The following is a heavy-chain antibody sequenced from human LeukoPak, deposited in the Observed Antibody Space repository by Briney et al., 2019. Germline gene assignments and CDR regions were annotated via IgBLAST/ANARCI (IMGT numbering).Heavy chain of an antibody. J-gene: IGHJ3*02. D-gene: IGHD3-3*01. CDR1: GFTFSSYS. CDR3: ARETSSFWSAPWRAFDI. Sequence: GGSLRLPCAASGFTFSSYSMNWVRQAPGKGLEWVSSISSSSSYIYYADSVKGRFTISRDNAKNSLYLQMNSLRAEDTAVYYCARETSSFWSAPWRAFDIWGQGTMVTVSS. CDR2: ISSSSSYI. V-gene: IGHV3-21*01.